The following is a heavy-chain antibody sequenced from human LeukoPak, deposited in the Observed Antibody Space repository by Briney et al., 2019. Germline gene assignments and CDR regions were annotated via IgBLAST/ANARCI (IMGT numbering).Heavy chain of an antibody. V-gene: IGHV4-38-2*02. CDR3: ARDKGWNYDY. J-gene: IGHJ4*02. CDR1: GYSITGGYY. CDR2: IYHTGST. Sequence: SETLSLTCAVSGYSITGGYYWGWIRPSPGKGLEWIGSIYHTGSTFYNPSLERRVTLSVDTSNNQFSLTVRSVTAADTALYYCARDKGWNYDYWGQGSLVTVSS. D-gene: IGHD1-7*01.